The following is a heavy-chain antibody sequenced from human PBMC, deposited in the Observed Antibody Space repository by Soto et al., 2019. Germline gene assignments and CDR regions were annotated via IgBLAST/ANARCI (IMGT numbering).Heavy chain of an antibody. CDR3: ARHRGMVITLYYYYGMDV. Sequence: SETLSLTCTVSGGSISSYYWSWIRQPPGKGLEWIGYIYYSGSTNYNPSLKSRVTISVDTSKNQFSLKLSSVTAADTAVYYCARHRGMVITLYYYYGMDVWGQGTTVTVSS. CDR2: IYYSGST. CDR1: GGSISSYY. V-gene: IGHV4-59*08. J-gene: IGHJ6*02. D-gene: IGHD3-22*01.